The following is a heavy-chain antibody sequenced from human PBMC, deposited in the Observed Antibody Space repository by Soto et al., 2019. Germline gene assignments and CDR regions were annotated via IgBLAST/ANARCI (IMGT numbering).Heavy chain of an antibody. CDR3: ASTPLTYDSSGYYYFDY. V-gene: IGHV4-39*01. D-gene: IGHD3-22*01. CDR2: IYYSGST. J-gene: IGHJ4*02. CDR1: GGSIVSSSYC. Sequence: SETLSLTCTVSGGSIVSSSYCCVWIRQPPWNGLEWIGSIYYSGSTYYNPSLKSRVTISVDTSKNQFSLKLSSVTAADTAVYYCASTPLTYDSSGYYYFDYWGQGTLVTVSS.